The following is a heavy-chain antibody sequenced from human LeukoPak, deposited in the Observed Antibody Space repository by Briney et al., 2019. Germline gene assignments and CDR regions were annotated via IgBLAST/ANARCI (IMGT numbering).Heavy chain of an antibody. J-gene: IGHJ4*02. CDR1: GGSISSSNW. D-gene: IGHD3-3*01. V-gene: IGHV4-4*02. CDR3: ARVDYDFWSGPGYFDY. Sequence: SGTLSLTCAVSGGSISSSNWWSWVRQPPGKGLEWIGEIYHSGSTNYNPSLKSRVTISVDTSKNQFSLKLSSVTAADTAVYYCARVDYDFWSGPGYFDYWGQGTLVTVSS. CDR2: IYHSGST.